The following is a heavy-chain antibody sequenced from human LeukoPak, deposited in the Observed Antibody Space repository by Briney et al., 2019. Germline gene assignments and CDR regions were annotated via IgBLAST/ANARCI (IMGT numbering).Heavy chain of an antibody. CDR2: IYYSGST. Sequence: SETLSLTCTVSGGSISSSSYYWGWIRQPPGKGLEWIGSIYYSGSTYYNPSLKSRLTISVDTSKNQFSLKLRSVTAADTALYYCARIHDYGDYAFDRWGQGTLVTVSS. D-gene: IGHD4-17*01. CDR1: GGSISSSSYY. J-gene: IGHJ4*02. V-gene: IGHV4-39*07. CDR3: ARIHDYGDYAFDR.